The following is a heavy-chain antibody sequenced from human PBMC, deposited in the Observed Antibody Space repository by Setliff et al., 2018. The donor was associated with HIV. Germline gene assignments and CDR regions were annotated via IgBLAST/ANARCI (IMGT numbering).Heavy chain of an antibody. D-gene: IGHD1-26*01. CDR3: ARVKPHLRRSGSYWIVDY. CDR1: GFTFSTYR. J-gene: IGHJ4*02. Sequence: PGGSLRLSCAASGFTFSTYRMNWVRQAPGKGLEWVSSISSSSSYIYYADSVKGRFTISRDNAKNSLYLQMNSLRAEDTAVYYCARVKPHLRRSGSYWIVDYWGQGTLVTVSS. V-gene: IGHV3-21*01. CDR2: ISSSSSYI.